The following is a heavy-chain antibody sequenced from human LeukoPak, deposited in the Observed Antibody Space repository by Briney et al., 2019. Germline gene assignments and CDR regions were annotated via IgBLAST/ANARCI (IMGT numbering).Heavy chain of an antibody. CDR2: ISSSGSMI. J-gene: IGHJ4*02. CDR3: ARDRDGGDY. V-gene: IGHV3-48*03. D-gene: IGHD3-16*01. CDR1: GFTFSNHE. Sequence: PGASLRLSCAASGFTFSNHEMNWVRQAPGKGLEWVSYISSSGSMIYYADSVKGRFAISRDNAKNSLYLQMNSLRAEDTAVYYCARDRDGGDYWGQGTLVTVSS.